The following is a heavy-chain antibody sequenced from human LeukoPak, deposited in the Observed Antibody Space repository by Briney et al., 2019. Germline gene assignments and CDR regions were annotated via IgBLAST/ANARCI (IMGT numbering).Heavy chain of an antibody. CDR3: ARGRGLAAAGENWFDP. CDR2: IDYSGTS. J-gene: IGHJ5*02. D-gene: IGHD6-13*01. Sequence: PSETLSLTCTVSGGSISNSNYYWGWIRQAPGKGLEWIGTIDYSGTSHYNPSLKSRVTMSVDTSKNQFSLKLSSVTAADTAVYYCARGRGLAAAGENWFDPWGQGTLVTISS. CDR1: GGSISNSNYY. V-gene: IGHV4-39*01.